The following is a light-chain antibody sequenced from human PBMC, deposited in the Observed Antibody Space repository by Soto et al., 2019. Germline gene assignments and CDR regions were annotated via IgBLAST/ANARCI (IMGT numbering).Light chain of an antibody. V-gene: IGKV1-5*01. J-gene: IGKJ4*01. CDR3: QQYNSYSVT. CDR2: DAS. Sequence: DLQLTQSASTLSASVGDRATITCRASQSISSWLAWYQQKPGKAPKLLIYDASSLESGVPSRFSGSGSGTEFTLTISSLQPDDFATYYCQQYNSYSVTFGGGTKVDIK. CDR1: QSISSW.